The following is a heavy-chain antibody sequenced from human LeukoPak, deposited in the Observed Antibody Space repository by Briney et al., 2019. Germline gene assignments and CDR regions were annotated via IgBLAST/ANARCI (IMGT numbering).Heavy chain of an antibody. D-gene: IGHD6-19*01. CDR1: GGSISSYY. CDR3: ARVEGFSGWFWFDP. J-gene: IGHJ5*02. V-gene: IGHV4-59*01. CDR2: IYYSGST. Sequence: SETLSLTCTVSGGSISSYYGSWIRQPPGKGLEWIGYIYYSGSTNYNPSLKSRVTISVDTSKNQFSLKLSSVTAADTAVYYCARVEGFSGWFWFDPWGQGTLVTVSS.